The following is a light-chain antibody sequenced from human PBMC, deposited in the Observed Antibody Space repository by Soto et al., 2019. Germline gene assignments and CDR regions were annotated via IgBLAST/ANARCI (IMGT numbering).Light chain of an antibody. CDR2: GNI. V-gene: IGLV1-40*01. J-gene: IGLJ1*01. CDR1: SSNIGAGYD. CDR3: QSYDSTLSARYV. Sequence: QSVLTQPHSVSGAPGPRVTISCTGSSSNIGAGYDVHWYQQRPGTAPKLLIFGNINRPSGVPDRFSGSKSGTSASLAISGLQAEDEGDYYCQSYDSTLSARYVFGTGTKVTVL.